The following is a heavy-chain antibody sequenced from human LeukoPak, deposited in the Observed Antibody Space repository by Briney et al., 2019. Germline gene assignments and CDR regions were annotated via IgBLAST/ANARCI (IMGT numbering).Heavy chain of an antibody. Sequence: SETLSLTCTVSGGSISSYYWSWIRQPPGKGLEWIGYIYYSGSTNYNPSLKSRVTISVDTSKNQFSLKLSSVTAADTAVYYCARTSEPDGWGTGRYYFDYWGQGTLVTVSS. J-gene: IGHJ4*02. CDR3: ARTSEPDGWGTGRYYFDY. CDR2: IYYSGST. CDR1: GGSISSYY. D-gene: IGHD3-16*01. V-gene: IGHV4-59*08.